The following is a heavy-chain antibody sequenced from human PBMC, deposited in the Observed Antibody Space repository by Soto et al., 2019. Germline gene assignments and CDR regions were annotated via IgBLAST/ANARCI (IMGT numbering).Heavy chain of an antibody. V-gene: IGHV4-34*01. D-gene: IGHD2-15*01. J-gene: IGHJ5*02. CDR2: INHSGST. CDR3: ARGVRNCSGGSCAGSLNWFDP. CDR1: GGSFSGYY. Sequence: QVQLQQWGAGLLKPSETLSLTCAVYGGSFSGYYWSWIRQPPGKGLEWIGEINHSGSTNYNPSLKSRVTIPVDTSKNQFSLKLSSVTAADTAVYYCARGVRNCSGGSCAGSLNWFDPWGQGTLVTVSS.